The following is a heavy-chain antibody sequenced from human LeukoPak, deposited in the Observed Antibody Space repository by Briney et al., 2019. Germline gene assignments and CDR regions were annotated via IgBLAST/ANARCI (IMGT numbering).Heavy chain of an antibody. D-gene: IGHD6-13*01. CDR1: GGTFSSYA. J-gene: IGHJ4*02. V-gene: IGHV1-69*13. Sequence: SVKVSCKASGGTFSSYAISWVRQAPGQGLEWMGGIIPIFGTANYAQKFQGRVTITADESTSTAYMELSSLRSEDTAVYYCARDEPRVAAAAPSHFDYWGRGTLVTVSS. CDR2: IIPIFGTA. CDR3: ARDEPRVAAAAPSHFDY.